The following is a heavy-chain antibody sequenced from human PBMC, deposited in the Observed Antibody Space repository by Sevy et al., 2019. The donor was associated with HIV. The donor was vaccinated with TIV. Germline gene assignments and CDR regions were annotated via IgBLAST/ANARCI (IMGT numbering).Heavy chain of an antibody. CDR1: SGSISSSGDYY. J-gene: IGHJ3*02. CDR2: IFYSGSP. D-gene: IGHD1-1*01. V-gene: IGHV4-39*01. Sequence: SETLSLTCTVSSGSISSSGDYYWGWIRQPPGKGLQWIGSIFYSGSPYYSPSLKSRVTISLDTSKNQFSLKLSSVTAADTAVYYCARHVTDDGSGVGTFDIWGQGTVVTVSS. CDR3: ARHVTDDGSGVGTFDI.